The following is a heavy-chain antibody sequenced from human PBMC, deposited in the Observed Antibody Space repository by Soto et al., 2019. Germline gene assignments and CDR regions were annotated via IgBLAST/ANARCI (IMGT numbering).Heavy chain of an antibody. Sequence: SQTLSLTCVISGDSVSSNSAGWTWIRQSPSRGLEWLGRTYYRSKWYSDYAGSVKSRITINADTSKKQFSLQLNSVTPEDTAVYYCARVTALFDWFDPWGQGTLVTVSS. J-gene: IGHJ5*02. CDR2: TYYRSKWYS. CDR1: GDSVSSNSAG. D-gene: IGHD2-21*02. CDR3: ARVTALFDWFDP. V-gene: IGHV6-1*01.